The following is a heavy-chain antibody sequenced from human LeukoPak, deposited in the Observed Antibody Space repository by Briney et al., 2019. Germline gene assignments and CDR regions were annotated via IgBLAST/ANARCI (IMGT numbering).Heavy chain of an antibody. CDR3: ARDMYTTSSARGAY. V-gene: IGHV3-74*01. J-gene: IGHJ4*02. D-gene: IGHD6-6*01. CDR1: GFTFDEYA. Sequence: GRSLRLSCAASGFTFDEYAMHWVRQAPGKGLEWVSRINSDGTSTTYADSVKGRFTISRDNDKNTLYLQMNRLRAEDTAVYYCARDMYTTSSARGAYWGQGTLVTVSS. CDR2: INSDGTST.